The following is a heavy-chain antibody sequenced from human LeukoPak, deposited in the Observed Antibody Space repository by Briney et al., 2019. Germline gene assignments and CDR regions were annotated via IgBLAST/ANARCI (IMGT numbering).Heavy chain of an antibody. D-gene: IGHD3-22*01. CDR1: GFTFSTYW. J-gene: IGHJ3*02. CDR2: LKEDGSEK. V-gene: IGHV3-7*03. CDR3: AKDVRYYYDSSGYYYGDAFDI. Sequence: GGSLRLSCAASGFTFSTYWMSWVRQAPGKGLEWVARLKEDGSEKYYLDSVKGRFTISRDNSKNTLYLQMNSLRAEDTAVYYCAKDVRYYYDSSGYYYGDAFDIWGQGTMVTVSS.